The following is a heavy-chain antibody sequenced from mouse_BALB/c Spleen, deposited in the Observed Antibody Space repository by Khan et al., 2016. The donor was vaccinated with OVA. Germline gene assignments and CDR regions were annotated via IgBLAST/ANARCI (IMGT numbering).Heavy chain of an antibody. CDR2: ISSGSSP. CDR1: GFTFSNYA. J-gene: IGHJ3*01. V-gene: IGHV5-6-5*01. Sequence: EVMLVESGGGLVKPGGSLKLSCAASGFTFSNYAMSWVRQTPEKRLEWVASISSGSSPYDPDSVKGRFTISRDNARNILYLQMSSLRSEDTAMYYCARDYWFAYWGQGTLVTVSS. CDR3: ARDYWFAY.